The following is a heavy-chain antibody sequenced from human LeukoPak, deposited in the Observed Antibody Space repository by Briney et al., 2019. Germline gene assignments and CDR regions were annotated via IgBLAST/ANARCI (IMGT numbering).Heavy chain of an antibody. D-gene: IGHD3-3*01. V-gene: IGHV3-23*01. CDR2: ISGSGGST. Sequence: GGSLRLPCAASGFTFSSYAVSWVRQAPGKGLEWVSAISGSGGSTYYADSVKGRCTTSRDNSKNTLYLQMNSLSAEDTAVYYCATASGRLIFGVVIMAFDIWGQGTMVTVSS. CDR3: ATASGRLIFGVVIMAFDI. J-gene: IGHJ3*02. CDR1: GFTFSSYA.